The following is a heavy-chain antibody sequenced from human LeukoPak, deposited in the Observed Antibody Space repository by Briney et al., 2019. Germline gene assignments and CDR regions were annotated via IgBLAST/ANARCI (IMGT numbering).Heavy chain of an antibody. D-gene: IGHD2-2*01. J-gene: IGHJ4*02. CDR1: GFTFSTYA. V-gene: IGHV3-64*01. CDR3: ARGLGTLTSDFDC. Sequence: GGSLRLSCAASGFTFSTYAMHWVRQAPGKGLEYVSAISNNGGSTYYANSVKGRSTISRDNSKNTLYLHMGSLRTEDMAVYYCARGLGTLTSDFDCWGQGTLVTVSS. CDR2: ISNNGGST.